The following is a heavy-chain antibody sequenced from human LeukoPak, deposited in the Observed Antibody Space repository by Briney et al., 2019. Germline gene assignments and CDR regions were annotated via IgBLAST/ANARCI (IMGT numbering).Heavy chain of an antibody. CDR3: AREENSGMDRYFDY. CDR1: GYSFTGYY. Sequence: GASVKVSCKTSGYSFTGYYMHWVRQVPGQGLEWMGWIDPKSGATHYAQKFQGRVAMTRDTSSSTAYMEVSRLRSDGTALYYCAREENSGMDRYFDYWGQGTLVTVSS. CDR2: IDPKSGAT. V-gene: IGHV1-2*02. J-gene: IGHJ4*02. D-gene: IGHD6-19*01.